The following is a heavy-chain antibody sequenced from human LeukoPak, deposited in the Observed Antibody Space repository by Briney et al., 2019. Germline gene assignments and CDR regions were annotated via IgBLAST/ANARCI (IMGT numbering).Heavy chain of an antibody. CDR1: GGSFSGYY. J-gene: IGHJ1*01. D-gene: IGHD4-17*01. CDR3: ARGGVTTGAYFQH. V-gene: IGHV4-34*01. Sequence: SETLSLTCAVYGGSFSGYYWSWIRQPPGKGLGWIGEINHSGSTNYNPSLKSRVTISVDTSKNQFSLKLSSVTAADTAVYYCARGGVTTGAYFQHWGQGTLVTVSS. CDR2: INHSGST.